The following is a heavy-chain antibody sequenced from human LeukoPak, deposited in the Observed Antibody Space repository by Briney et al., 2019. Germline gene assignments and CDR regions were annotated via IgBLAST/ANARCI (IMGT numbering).Heavy chain of an antibody. CDR2: IYYSGST. Sequence: SETLSLTCTVSGGSISSSSYYWGWIRQPPGKGLEWIGSIYYSGSTYYNPSLKSRVTISVDTSKNQFSLKLSSVTAADTAVYYCARGLYIVVVPAGGYYYYGMDVWGQGTTVTVSS. J-gene: IGHJ6*02. D-gene: IGHD2-2*01. CDR3: ARGLYIVVVPAGGYYYYGMDV. V-gene: IGHV4-39*01. CDR1: GGSISSSSYY.